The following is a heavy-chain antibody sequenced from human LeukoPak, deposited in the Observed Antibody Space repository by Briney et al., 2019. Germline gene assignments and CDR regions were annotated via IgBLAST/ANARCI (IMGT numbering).Heavy chain of an antibody. CDR2: IYYSGST. V-gene: IGHV4-59*01. D-gene: IGHD6-6*01. CDR3: ARDIASSSYYYYGMVV. J-gene: IGHJ6*02. Sequence: PSETLSLTCTVSGGSISSYYWSWIRQPPGQGLEWIGYIYYSGSTNYNPSLKSRVTISVDTSKNQFSLKLSSVTAADTAVYYCARDIASSSYYYYGMVVWGQGTTVTVSS. CDR1: GGSISSYY.